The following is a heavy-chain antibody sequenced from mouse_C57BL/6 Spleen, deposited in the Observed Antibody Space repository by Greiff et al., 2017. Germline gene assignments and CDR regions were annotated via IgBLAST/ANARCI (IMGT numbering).Heavy chain of an antibody. J-gene: IGHJ1*03. V-gene: IGHV1-69*01. CDR1: GYTFTSYW. CDR2: IDPSDSYT. D-gene: IGHD1-1*01. Sequence: QVQLQQPGAELVMPGASVKLSCKASGYTFTSYWMHWVKQRPGQGLEWIGEIDPSDSYTNYNQKFKGKSTLTVDKSSSTAYMQLSSLTSEDSAVYYCARRFTTVVAKGYFDVWGTGTTVTVSS. CDR3: ARRFTTVVAKGYFDV.